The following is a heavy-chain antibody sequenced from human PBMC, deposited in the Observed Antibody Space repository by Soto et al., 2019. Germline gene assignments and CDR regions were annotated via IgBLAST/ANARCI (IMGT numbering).Heavy chain of an antibody. J-gene: IGHJ6*03. CDR1: GFTFSDYY. Sequence: QVQLVESGGGLVKPGGSLRLSCAASGFTFSDYYMSWIRQAPGTGLEWVSYISSSGSTIYYADSVKGRFTISRDNAKNSLYLQMNSVRAEDTAVYYCARAKRFLEWHYYYYMDVWGKGTTVTVSS. V-gene: IGHV3-11*01. CDR2: ISSSGSTI. D-gene: IGHD3-3*01. CDR3: ARAKRFLEWHYYYYMDV.